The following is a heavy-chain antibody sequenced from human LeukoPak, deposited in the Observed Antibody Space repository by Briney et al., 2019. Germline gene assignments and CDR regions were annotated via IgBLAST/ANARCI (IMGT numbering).Heavy chain of an antibody. CDR3: AKDGGYSSGWYYFDY. J-gene: IGHJ4*02. CDR2: ISYDGSNK. CDR1: GFTFSSYG. Sequence: GRSLRLSCAASGFTFSSYGMHWVRQAPGKGLEWVAVISYDGSNKYYADSVKGRFTISRDNSKNTLYLQMNSLRAEDTAVYYCAKDGGYSSGWYYFDYWGQGTLVTVSS. D-gene: IGHD6-19*01. V-gene: IGHV3-30*18.